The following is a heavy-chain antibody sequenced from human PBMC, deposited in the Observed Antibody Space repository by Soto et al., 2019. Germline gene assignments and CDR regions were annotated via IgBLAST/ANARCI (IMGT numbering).Heavy chain of an antibody. V-gene: IGHV1-3*01. J-gene: IGHJ3*02. Sequence: ASVKVSCKASGYTFTRYAMHWVRQAPGQRLEWMGWINAGNGNTKYSQKFQGRVTITRDTSASTAYMELSSLRSEDTAVYYCARVGRKQDFLFFTPRQGAFDIWCTATMVTVSS. CDR1: GYTFTRYA. CDR2: INAGNGNT. CDR3: ARVGRKQDFLFFTPRQGAFDI. D-gene: IGHD3-3*01.